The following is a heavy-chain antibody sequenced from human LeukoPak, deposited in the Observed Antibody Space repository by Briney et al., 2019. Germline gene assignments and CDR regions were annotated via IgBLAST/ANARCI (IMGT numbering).Heavy chain of an antibody. CDR1: GFTFNSYS. Sequence: GGSLRLSCAASGFTFNSYSMSWVRQAPGKGLEWVASIKQDGSEKYYVDSVKGRFTISRDNAKNSLYLQMNSLRAEDTALYYCASAPGEGWFDPWGQGTLITVSS. CDR2: IKQDGSEK. J-gene: IGHJ5*02. D-gene: IGHD4-17*01. CDR3: ASAPGEGWFDP. V-gene: IGHV3-7*01.